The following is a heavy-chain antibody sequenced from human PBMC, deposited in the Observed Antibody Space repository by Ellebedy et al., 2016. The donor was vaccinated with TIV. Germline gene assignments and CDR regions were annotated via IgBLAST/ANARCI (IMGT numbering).Heavy chain of an antibody. Sequence: PGGSPRLSCAASGFIFSGYWMHWVRQAPGKGLVWVSRINSDGSDTAYADSVRGRFTISRDNAKNTLYLQMNSLRAEDTAVYYCAAVQYWEAVFDMWGQGTMVTVSS. V-gene: IGHV3-74*01. D-gene: IGHD2-8*02. J-gene: IGHJ3*02. CDR3: AAVQYWEAVFDM. CDR2: INSDGSDT. CDR1: GFIFSGYW.